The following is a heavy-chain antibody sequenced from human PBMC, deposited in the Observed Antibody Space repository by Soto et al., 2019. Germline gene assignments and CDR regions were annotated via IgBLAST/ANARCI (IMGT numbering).Heavy chain of an antibody. CDR2: IYYSGST. V-gene: IGHV4-30-4*01. Sequence: SETLSLTCTVSGGSISSGDYYWSWIRQPPGKGLEWIGYIYYSGSTYYNPSLKSRVTISVDTTKNQFSLKLSSVTAADTAVYYCARETIVVVPAAINWFDPWGQGTLVTVSS. J-gene: IGHJ5*02. CDR3: ARETIVVVPAAINWFDP. CDR1: GGSISSGDYY. D-gene: IGHD2-2*01.